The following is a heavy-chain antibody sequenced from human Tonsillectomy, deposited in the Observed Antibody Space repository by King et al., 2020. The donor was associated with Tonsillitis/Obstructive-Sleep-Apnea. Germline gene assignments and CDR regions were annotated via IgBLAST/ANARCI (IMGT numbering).Heavy chain of an antibody. CDR1: GFTFSTYG. J-gene: IGHJ4*02. CDR3: ARSSKLVLVVVPVAIDY. Sequence: VQLVESGGGVVQPGRSLRLSCAASGFTFSTYGMHWVRQAPGKGLEWVAVIWYDGSNKYYADSVKGRFTISRDNSKNTLYLQMNSLRAEDTAVYYCARSSKLVLVVVPVAIDYWGQGTLVTVSS. V-gene: IGHV3-33*01. D-gene: IGHD2-2*02. CDR2: IWYDGSNK.